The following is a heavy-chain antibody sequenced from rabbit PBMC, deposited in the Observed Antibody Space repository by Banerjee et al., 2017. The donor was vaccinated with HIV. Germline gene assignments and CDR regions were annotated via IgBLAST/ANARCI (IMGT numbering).Heavy chain of an antibody. D-gene: IGHD6-1*01. J-gene: IGHJ4*01. CDR1: GFSFSSSYY. CDR2: IYGGSSGNT. CDR3: VSGGNSHATGCNL. Sequence: QSLEESGGDLVKPGASLTLTCTASGFSFSSSYYMCWVRQAPGKGLEWIACIYGGSSGNTYYASWAKGRFTISKPSSTAVTLQMTSLTAADTATYFCVSGGNSHATGCNLWGPGTLVTVS. V-gene: IGHV1S40*01.